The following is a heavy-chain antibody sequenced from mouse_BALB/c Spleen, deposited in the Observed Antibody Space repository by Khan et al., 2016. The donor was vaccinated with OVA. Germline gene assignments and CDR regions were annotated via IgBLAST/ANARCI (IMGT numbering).Heavy chain of an antibody. Sequence: EVQFQESGPGLVKPSQTVSLTCTVTGISITSGNYRWSWIRQFPGNKLEWIGNIYYSGTVTYNPSLTSRTTITRDTSKNQFFLEMNSLTAEDTATYYCARDYGSLYWYFDVWGAGTTVTVSS. V-gene: IGHV3-5*02. J-gene: IGHJ1*01. CDR1: GISITSGNYR. CDR2: IYYSGTV. D-gene: IGHD1-1*01. CDR3: ARDYGSLYWYFDV.